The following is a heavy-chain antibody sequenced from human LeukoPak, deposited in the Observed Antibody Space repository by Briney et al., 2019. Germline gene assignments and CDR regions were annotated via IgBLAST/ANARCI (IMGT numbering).Heavy chain of an antibody. CDR3: ARDSAHYFDY. CDR1: GGTFSSYA. Sequence: SVKVSCQASGGTFSSYAISWVRQAPGQGLEWMGRIIPIFGIANYAQKFQGRVTITADKSTSTAYMELSSLRSEDTAVYYCARDSAHYFDYWGQGTLVTVSS. CDR2: IIPIFGIA. V-gene: IGHV1-69*04. J-gene: IGHJ4*02.